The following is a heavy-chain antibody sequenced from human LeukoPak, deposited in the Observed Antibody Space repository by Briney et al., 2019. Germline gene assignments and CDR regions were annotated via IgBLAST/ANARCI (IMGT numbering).Heavy chain of an antibody. D-gene: IGHD3-9*01. Sequence: GGSLRLSCAASGFTVSSNYMSWVRQAPGKGLEWVSVIYSGGSTYYADSVKGRFTISRDNSKNTLYLQMNSLRAEDTAVYYCARDPASPTEFDWLPQGEYWGQGTPVTVSS. J-gene: IGHJ4*02. CDR2: IYSGGST. CDR3: ARDPASPTEFDWLPQGEY. V-gene: IGHV3-53*01. CDR1: GFTVSSNY.